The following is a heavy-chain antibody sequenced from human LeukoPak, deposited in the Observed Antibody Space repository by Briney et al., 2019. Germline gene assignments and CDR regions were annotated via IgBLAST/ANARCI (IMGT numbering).Heavy chain of an antibody. CDR3: ARDSPDYSDYYRFDY. Sequence: SVKVSCKASGGTFSSYAISWVRQAPGQGLEWMGGIIPIFGTANYAQKFQGRVTITADKSTSTAYMELSSLRSEDTAVYYCARDSPDYSDYYRFDYWGQGTLVTVSS. D-gene: IGHD4-11*01. CDR2: IIPIFGTA. V-gene: IGHV1-69*06. CDR1: GGTFSSYA. J-gene: IGHJ4*02.